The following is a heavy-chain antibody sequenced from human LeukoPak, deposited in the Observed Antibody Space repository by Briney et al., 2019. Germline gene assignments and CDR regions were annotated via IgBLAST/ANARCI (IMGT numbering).Heavy chain of an antibody. CDR2: ITSSSSYK. CDR1: GFTFSNYN. Sequence: GGSLRLSCAAPGFTFSNYNMNWVRQAPGKGLEWISSITSSSSYKFYADSVKGRFTISRDNSKNTLYLQMNSLRAEDTAIYYCAKWGCSGGSCYPFDYWGQGTLVTVSS. V-gene: IGHV3-21*04. J-gene: IGHJ4*02. CDR3: AKWGCSGGSCYPFDY. D-gene: IGHD2-15*01.